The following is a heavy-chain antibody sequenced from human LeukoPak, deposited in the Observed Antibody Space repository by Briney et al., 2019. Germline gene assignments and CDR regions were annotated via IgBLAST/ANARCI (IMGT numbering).Heavy chain of an antibody. V-gene: IGHV3-9*01. J-gene: IGHJ4*02. CDR2: ISWNSGSI. D-gene: IGHD3-16*01. CDR1: GFSFNDYA. CDR3: AKDLELIDPAFDS. Sequence: QTGGSLRLSCAASGFSFNDYAMHWVRQAPGKGLEWVSGISWNSGSIGYADSVKGRFTISRDNAKNSLYLQMNSLRVEDTAFYYCAKDLELIDPAFDSWGQGTLVTVSS.